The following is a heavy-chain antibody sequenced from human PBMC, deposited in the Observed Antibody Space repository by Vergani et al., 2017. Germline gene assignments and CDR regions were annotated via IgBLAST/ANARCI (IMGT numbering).Heavy chain of an antibody. CDR2: IYHSGST. D-gene: IGHD2-2*01. CDR3: AREVVVVPAATRGAFDI. CDR1: GGSISSGGYS. V-gene: IGHV4-30-2*01. Sequence: QLQLQESGSGLVKPSQTLSLTCAVSGGSISSGGYSWSWLRQPPGKGLEWIGYIYHSGSTYYNPSLKSRVTISVDRSKNQFSLKLSSVTAADTAVYYCAREVVVVPAATRGAFDIWGQGTMVTVSS. J-gene: IGHJ3*02.